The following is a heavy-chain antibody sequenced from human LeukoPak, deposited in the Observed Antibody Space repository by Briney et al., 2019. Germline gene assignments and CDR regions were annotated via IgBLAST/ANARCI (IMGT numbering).Heavy chain of an antibody. Sequence: GGSLRLSCAASGFTFSSYGMHWVRQAPGKELEWVAVIWYDGSNKYYADSVKGRFTISRDNSKNTLYLQMNSLRAEDTAVYYCARDSLYYFGSGSTDYWGQGTLVTVSS. J-gene: IGHJ4*02. V-gene: IGHV3-33*01. D-gene: IGHD3-10*01. CDR3: ARDSLYYFGSGSTDY. CDR1: GFTFSSYG. CDR2: IWYDGSNK.